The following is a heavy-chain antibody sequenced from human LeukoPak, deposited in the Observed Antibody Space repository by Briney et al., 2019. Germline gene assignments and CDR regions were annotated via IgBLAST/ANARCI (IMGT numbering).Heavy chain of an antibody. CDR2: IKQDGSEK. CDR3: AKDGRRMVRGTLADY. V-gene: IGHV3-7*01. D-gene: IGHD3-10*01. J-gene: IGHJ4*02. Sequence: GGSLRLFCAPSGFTFSSYWMTWARQPRGKGRECVAYIKQDGSEKFYVDSVKGRFTISRASAKTSLCLQMNSQRAEDTAVYYCAKDGRRMVRGTLADYWGQASLVTVSS. CDR1: GFTFSSYW.